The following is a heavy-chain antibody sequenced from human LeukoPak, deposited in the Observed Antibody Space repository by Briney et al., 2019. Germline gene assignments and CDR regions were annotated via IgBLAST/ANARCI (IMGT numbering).Heavy chain of an antibody. V-gene: IGHV1-69*05. CDR2: IIPIFGTA. CDR1: GGTFSSYA. Sequence: SVKVSCKASGGTFSSYAISWVRQAPGQGLEWMGRIIPIFGTANYAQKFQGRVTITTDESTSTAYMELSSLRSEDTAVYYCASDKELYSSSWYYFDYWGQGTLVTVSS. J-gene: IGHJ4*02. CDR3: ASDKELYSSSWYYFDY. D-gene: IGHD6-13*01.